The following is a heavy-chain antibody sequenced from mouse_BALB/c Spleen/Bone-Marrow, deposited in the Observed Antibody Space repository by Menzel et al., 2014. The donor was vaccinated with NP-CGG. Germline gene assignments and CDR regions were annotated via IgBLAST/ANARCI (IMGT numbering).Heavy chain of an antibody. D-gene: IGHD2-2*01. CDR1: GHIFTSYW. CDR3: ASGVTTGWFVY. J-gene: IGHJ3*01. Sequence: VQLQQSGAELVRPGASVKLSCKTSGHIFTSYWIHWVKQRPGQGLEWIARIYPGSGSTYYNEKFEGKATLTADKSSSTAYMRLSSLKSEDSAVYFCASGVTTGWFVYWGQGTLVTVSA. V-gene: IGHV1-76*01. CDR2: IYPGSGST.